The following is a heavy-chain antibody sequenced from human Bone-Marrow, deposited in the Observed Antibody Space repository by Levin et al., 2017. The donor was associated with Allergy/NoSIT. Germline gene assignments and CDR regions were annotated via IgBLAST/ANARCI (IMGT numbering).Heavy chain of an antibody. V-gene: IGHV3-30*18. Sequence: GESLKISCAASGFTFSSYGMHWVRQAPGKGLEWVAVISYDGSNKYYADSVKGRFTISRDNSKNTLYLQMNSLRAEDTAVYYCAKLPPSWGQGTLVTVSS. CDR2: ISYDGSNK. J-gene: IGHJ5*02. CDR1: GFTFSSYG. CDR3: AKLPPS.